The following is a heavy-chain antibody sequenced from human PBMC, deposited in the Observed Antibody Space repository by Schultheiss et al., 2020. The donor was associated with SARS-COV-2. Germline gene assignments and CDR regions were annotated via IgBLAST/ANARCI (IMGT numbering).Heavy chain of an antibody. CDR1: GGSISSYY. J-gene: IGHJ3*02. CDR3: ARFITMIVVGDAFDI. D-gene: IGHD3-22*01. Sequence: SETLSLTCTVSGGSISSYYWSWIRQPPGKGLEWIGYIYHSGSTNYNPSLKSRVTISVDTSKNQFSLKLSSVTAADTAVYYCARFITMIVVGDAFDIWGQGTMVTVSS. V-gene: IGHV4-59*12. CDR2: IYHSGST.